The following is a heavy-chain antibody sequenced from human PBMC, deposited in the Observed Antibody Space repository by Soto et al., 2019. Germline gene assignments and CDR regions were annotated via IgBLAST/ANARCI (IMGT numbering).Heavy chain of an antibody. D-gene: IGHD4-17*01. Sequence: SETLSLTCTVSGVSVGTFFWSWIRQTPGGGLDVIAYTYGGSAHYNPSLQSRISVSTDTSKNQFSLQLKSVTAADTAVYFCARARRFGDFPRRFDHWGQGTLVTVSS. V-gene: IGHV4-59*02. J-gene: IGHJ5*02. CDR2: TYGGSA. CDR3: ARARRFGDFPRRFDH. CDR1: GVSVGTFF.